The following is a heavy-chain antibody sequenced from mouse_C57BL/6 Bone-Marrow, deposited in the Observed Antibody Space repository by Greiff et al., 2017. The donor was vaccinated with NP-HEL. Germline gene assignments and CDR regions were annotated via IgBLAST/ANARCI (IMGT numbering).Heavy chain of an antibody. J-gene: IGHJ3*01. Sequence: QVQLKQSGAELVKPGASVKLSCKASGYTFTEYTIHWVKQRSGQGLEWIGWFYPGSGSIKYNEKFKDKATLTADKSSSTVYMELSRLTSEASEVYFVARHGEGYYDYEDWFGYWGHGILVTASA. CDR1: GYTFTEYT. D-gene: IGHD2-4*01. V-gene: IGHV1-62-2*01. CDR3: ARHGEGYYDYEDWFGY. CDR2: FYPGSGSI.